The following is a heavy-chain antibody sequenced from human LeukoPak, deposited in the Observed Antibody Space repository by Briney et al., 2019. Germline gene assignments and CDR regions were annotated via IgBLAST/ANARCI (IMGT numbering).Heavy chain of an antibody. V-gene: IGHV4-30-4*07. J-gene: IGHJ4*02. CDR2: IYYSGST. Sequence: SQTLSLTCAVSGGSISSGGYSWSWIRQPPGKGLESIGYIYYSGSTYYNPSLKSRVTISVDTSKNQFSLKLSSVTAADTAVYYCARGDSGYQPFDYWGQGTLVTVSS. D-gene: IGHD5-12*01. CDR3: ARGDSGYQPFDY. CDR1: GGSISSGGYS.